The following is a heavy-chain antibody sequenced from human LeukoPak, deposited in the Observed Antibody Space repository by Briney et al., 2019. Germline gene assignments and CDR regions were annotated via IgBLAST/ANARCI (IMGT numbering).Heavy chain of an antibody. D-gene: IGHD4-17*01. Sequence: ASVKVSCKASGYTFTGCYMHWVRQAPGQGLEWMGWINPNSGGTNYAQKFQGRVTMTRDTSISTAYMELSRLRSDDTAVYYCARGTMTTAYYFDYWGQGTLVTVSS. CDR1: GYTFTGCY. V-gene: IGHV1-2*02. CDR3: ARGTMTTAYYFDY. J-gene: IGHJ4*02. CDR2: INPNSGGT.